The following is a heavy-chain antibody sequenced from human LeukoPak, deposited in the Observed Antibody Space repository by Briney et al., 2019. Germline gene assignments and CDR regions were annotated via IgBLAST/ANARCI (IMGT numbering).Heavy chain of an antibody. CDR1: GFTFGNFG. D-gene: IGHD2-15*01. CDR2: ISYDGSNK. V-gene: IGHV3-30*03. CDR3: ARERLRYFDL. Sequence: PGGSLRLSCIASGFTFGNFGMHWVRQAPGKGLEWVTLISYDGSNKQYGDSVKGRFIISRDNSMSTLYLQMNSVRPEDTAVYFCARERLRYFDLWGRGTLVSVSS. J-gene: IGHJ2*01.